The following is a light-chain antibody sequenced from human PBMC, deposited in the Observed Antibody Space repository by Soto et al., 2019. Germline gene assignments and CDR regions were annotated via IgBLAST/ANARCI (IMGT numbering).Light chain of an antibody. CDR2: DTH. Sequence: QSVLTQPPSLSAAPGRKVTISCSGSSSNIGNNYVSWYQQLPGTAPKVVIYDTHKRPSGIPDRFSASKSGTSATLGITGLQTGDEADYYCGTWDSSLSVVVFGGGTKLTVL. CDR1: SSNIGNNY. V-gene: IGLV1-51*01. J-gene: IGLJ3*02. CDR3: GTWDSSLSVVV.